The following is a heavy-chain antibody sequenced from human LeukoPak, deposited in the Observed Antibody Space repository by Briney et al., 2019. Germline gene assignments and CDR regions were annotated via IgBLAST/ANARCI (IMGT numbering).Heavy chain of an antibody. CDR2: ISSSSDYK. Sequence: GGSLRLSCAASGFSFSDYYMSWIRQTPEEGLEWLSYISSSSDYKNYADSLKGRFTISRDNAKNSVYLQMNSLRAEDTAVYYCARQGLYDSSDFWTFQHWGQGTLVNVSS. CDR3: ARQGLYDSSDFWTFQH. D-gene: IGHD3/OR15-3a*01. V-gene: IGHV3-11*06. CDR1: GFSFSDYY. J-gene: IGHJ1*01.